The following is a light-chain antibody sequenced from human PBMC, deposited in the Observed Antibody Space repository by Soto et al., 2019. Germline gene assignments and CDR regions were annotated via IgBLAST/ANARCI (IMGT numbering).Light chain of an antibody. CDR2: DAS. CDR3: QQYDNLPWT. V-gene: IGKV1-33*01. J-gene: IGKJ1*01. Sequence: DLQMTQSPSSLSASVGDRVTITCQASQDISNYLNWYQQKPGKAPKLLIYDASNLETGVPSRFSGSGSGTDFTFTISSLQPANMATYYCQQYDNLPWTFGQGTKVEIK. CDR1: QDISNY.